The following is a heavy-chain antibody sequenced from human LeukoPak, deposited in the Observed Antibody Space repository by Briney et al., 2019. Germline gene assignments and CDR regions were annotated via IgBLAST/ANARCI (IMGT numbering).Heavy chain of an antibody. V-gene: IGHV3-30-3*01. CDR2: ISYDGSNK. J-gene: IGHJ5*02. Sequence: GGSLTLSCAASGFTFSSYAMHWVRQAPGKGLEWVAVISYDGSNKYYADSVKGRFTISRDNSKNTLYLQMNSLRAEDTAAYYCARASGSYLSYNWFDPWGQGTLVTVSS. CDR3: ARASGSYLSYNWFDP. D-gene: IGHD1-26*01. CDR1: GFTFSSYA.